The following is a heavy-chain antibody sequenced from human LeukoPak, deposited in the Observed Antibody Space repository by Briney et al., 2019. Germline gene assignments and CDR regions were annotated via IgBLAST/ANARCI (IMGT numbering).Heavy chain of an antibody. Sequence: ASVKVSCKASGYTFTSYYMHWVRQAPGQGLEWMGIINPSGGSTSYAQKFQGRVTMTRDTSTSTVYMELSSLRSEDTAVYYCARGGRTTYFSLEYLYYFDYWGQGTLVTVSS. V-gene: IGHV1-46*01. CDR1: GYTFTSYY. CDR3: ARGGRTTYFSLEYLYYFDY. J-gene: IGHJ4*02. D-gene: IGHD2/OR15-2a*01. CDR2: INPSGGST.